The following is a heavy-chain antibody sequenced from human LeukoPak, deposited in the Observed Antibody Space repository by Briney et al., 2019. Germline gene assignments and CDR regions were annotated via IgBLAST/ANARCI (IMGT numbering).Heavy chain of an antibody. CDR1: GFTFSNYA. CDR2: ISANGGST. J-gene: IGHJ5*02. Sequence: GGSLRLSCAASGFTFSNYAMSWVRQAPGKGLEWVSTISANGGSTYYADSVKGRFTISRDNSKNTLYLQMSSLRAEDTAVYYCARAQVPTLGPNWFDPWGQGTLVTVSS. D-gene: IGHD2-2*01. CDR3: ARAQVPTLGPNWFDP. V-gene: IGHV3-23*01.